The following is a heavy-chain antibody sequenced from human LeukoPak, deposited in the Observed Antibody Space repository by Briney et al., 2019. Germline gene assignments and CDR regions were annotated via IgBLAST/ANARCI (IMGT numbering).Heavy chain of an antibody. V-gene: IGHV4-34*01. J-gene: IGHJ4*02. CDR1: GGSFSGYY. CDR2: IDHSGST. CDR3: ARHGGFTLRRPSTFDY. Sequence: SETLSLTCAVYGGSFSGYYWSWIRQSPGKGLEWIGEIDHSGSTNYNPSLKSRVTISVDTSKKQFSLKVRSVTAADTSAYYCARHGGFTLRRPSTFDYWGQGTLVTVSS. D-gene: IGHD4-17*01.